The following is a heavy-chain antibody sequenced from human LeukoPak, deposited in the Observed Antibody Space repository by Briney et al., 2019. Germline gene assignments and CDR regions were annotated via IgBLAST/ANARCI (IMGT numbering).Heavy chain of an antibody. CDR3: ARGKAIFFA. Sequence: SETLSLTCAVYGGSFSGYYWSWIRQPPGKGLEWIWEINHSGSTNYNPSLKSRVTISVDTSKNQFSLKLSSVTAADTAVYYCARGKAIFFAWGQGTLVTVSS. CDR1: GGSFSGYY. D-gene: IGHD3-9*01. CDR2: INHSGST. J-gene: IGHJ5*02. V-gene: IGHV4-34*01.